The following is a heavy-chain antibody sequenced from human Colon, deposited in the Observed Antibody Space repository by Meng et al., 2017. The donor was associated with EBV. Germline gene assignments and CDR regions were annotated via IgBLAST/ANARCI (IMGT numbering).Heavy chain of an antibody. Sequence: ELGPGLGKTSEHLSLTCTFSGGSISNYYWSWIRQSPGKGLEWIGYVYYSGSATYNPSLKSRVTISVDTSKNQVSLKLTSVSAADTAVYYCATMKYNDWFKNWGQGILVTVSS. CDR2: VYYSGSA. V-gene: IGHV4-59*01. CDR1: GGSISNYY. CDR3: ATMKYNDWFKN. J-gene: IGHJ5*02. D-gene: IGHD5-24*01.